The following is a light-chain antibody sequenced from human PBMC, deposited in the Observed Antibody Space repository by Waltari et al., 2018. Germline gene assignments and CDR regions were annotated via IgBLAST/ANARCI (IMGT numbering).Light chain of an antibody. V-gene: IGLV1-51*02. CDR1: SSNIGNNY. Sequence: QSVLTQPPSVSAAPGQRVTISCSGGSSNIGNNYVSWYRQFPGTAPKLLLYENTTRPSGMPGRFSGSKSGTSATLDITGLQAGDEADYYCGTWDSSLSGAVFGGGTHLTVL. J-gene: IGLJ7*01. CDR2: ENT. CDR3: GTWDSSLSGAV.